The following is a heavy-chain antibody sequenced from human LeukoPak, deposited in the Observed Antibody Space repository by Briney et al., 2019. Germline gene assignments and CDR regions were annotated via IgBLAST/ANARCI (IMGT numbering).Heavy chain of an antibody. V-gene: IGHV4-34*01. CDR2: INHSGAI. D-gene: IGHD6-19*01. J-gene: IGHJ6*03. Sequence: PSETLSLTCVVYGGSFSDSYWTWVRQPPGKGLEWIGEINHSGAIKYNPSLKSRVTISIDTSNNQFSLKLNSVTAADTAVYYCARGEGTLAGRRWPYSFYYYVDVWGKGTTVTVSS. CDR1: GGSFSDSY. CDR3: ARGEGTLAGRRWPYSFYYYVDV.